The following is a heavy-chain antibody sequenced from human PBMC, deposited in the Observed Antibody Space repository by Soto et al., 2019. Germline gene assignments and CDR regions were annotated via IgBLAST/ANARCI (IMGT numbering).Heavy chain of an antibody. J-gene: IGHJ4*02. D-gene: IGHD6-13*01. CDR3: AKDYGPKAPYPYSNTHTDF. Sequence: QRHLVESGGGVVQPGRSLRLSCAASGFSFSSYGMHWIRQAPGKGLEWVAVISHDGAFKDYADSVKGRFTISRDNSENTLFLEVNSLGPSDTAVYYCAKDYGPKAPYPYSNTHTDFWGQGTRVTVSS. V-gene: IGHV3-30*18. CDR1: GFSFSSYG. CDR2: ISHDGAFK.